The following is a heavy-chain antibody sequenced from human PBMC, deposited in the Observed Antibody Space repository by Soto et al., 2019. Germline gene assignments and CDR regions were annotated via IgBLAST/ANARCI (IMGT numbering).Heavy chain of an antibody. V-gene: IGHV1-18*01. CDR1: GYTFTSYG. CDR2: ISAYNGNT. J-gene: IGHJ4*02. D-gene: IGHD5-12*01. Sequence: GASVKVSCKASGYTFTSYGISWVRQAPGQGLEWMGWISAYNGNTNYAQKIQGRVTMTTDTSTSTAYMELRSLRSDDTAVYYCARVEWGYSGYDPRSEDYWGQGTLVTVSS. CDR3: ARVEWGYSGYDPRSEDY.